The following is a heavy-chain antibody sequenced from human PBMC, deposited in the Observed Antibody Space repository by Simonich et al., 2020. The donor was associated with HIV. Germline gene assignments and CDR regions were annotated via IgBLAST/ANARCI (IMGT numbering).Heavy chain of an antibody. V-gene: IGHV4-34*01. CDR1: GGSFSGYY. D-gene: IGHD4-4*01. Sequence: QVHLQQWGAGLLKPSETLSLTCAVYGGSFSGYYWNWIRQAPGKRLEWIGEINWEKNHSGSTKYNPSFKRRVSISVDTSKKQFSLKLSSMTAADTAVYYCARRGGAWDDNSHLDYWGQGALVTVSS. CDR3: ARRGGAWDDNSHLDY. J-gene: IGHJ4*02. CDR2: INWEKNHSGST.